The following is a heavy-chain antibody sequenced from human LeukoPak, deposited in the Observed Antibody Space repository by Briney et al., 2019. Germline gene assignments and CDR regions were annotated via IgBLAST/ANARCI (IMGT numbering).Heavy chain of an antibody. CDR2: IRQDGGAK. V-gene: IGHV3-7*01. J-gene: IGHJ4*02. Sequence: GGSLRLSCAASGFTFSSYGIHWVRQAPGEGLEWVANIRQDGGAKNYVDSVKGRFTISRDNAKKSLYLQMNSLRVEDTAVYYCAPPTIAATGNWGQGTLVTVSS. CDR3: APPTIAATGN. CDR1: GFTFSSYG. D-gene: IGHD5-12*01.